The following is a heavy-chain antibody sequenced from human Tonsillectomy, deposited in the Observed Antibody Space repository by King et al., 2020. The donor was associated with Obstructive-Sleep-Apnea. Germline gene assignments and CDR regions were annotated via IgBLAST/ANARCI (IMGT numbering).Heavy chain of an antibody. V-gene: IGHV1-2*04. J-gene: IGHJ4*02. CDR2: INPNSGGT. D-gene: IGHD3-10*01. CDR1: GYTFTGYY. Sequence: QLVQSGAEVKKPGASVKVSCHASGYTFTGYYMHWVRQAPGQGLDWMGWINPNSGGTNYAQNVQGWVTMTRDTSISTAYMELSRLRSDDTAVYYCARAALTMVRGAPDYWGQGTLVTVSS. CDR3: ARAALTMVRGAPDY.